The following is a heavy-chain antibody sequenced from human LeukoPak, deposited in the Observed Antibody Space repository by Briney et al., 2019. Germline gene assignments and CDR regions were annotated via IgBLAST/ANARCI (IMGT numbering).Heavy chain of an antibody. CDR2: IIPIFGTA. D-gene: IGHD6-19*01. CDR1: GGTFSSYA. CDR3: ARATVAGTGVDI. V-gene: IGHV1-69*06. J-gene: IGHJ3*02. Sequence: SVKVSCKASGGTFSSYAISWVRQAPGQGLEWMGGIIPIFGTANYAQKFQGRVTITADKSTSTAYMELISLRSEDTAVYYCARATVAGTGVDIWGQGTMVTVSS.